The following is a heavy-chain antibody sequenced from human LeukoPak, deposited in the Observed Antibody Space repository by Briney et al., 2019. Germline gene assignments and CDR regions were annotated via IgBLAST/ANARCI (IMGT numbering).Heavy chain of an antibody. CDR1: GVSISSDDYL. Sequence: PSETLSLTCTVSGVSISSDDYLWGWIRQPPGKGLEWIASVSYSGTVYYNPSLESRVTISLDTSKKQFSLTMNSVTAADTALYYCARGRPYNSGEPPWFDAWGQGTLVTVSS. V-gene: IGHV4-39*07. CDR2: VSYSGTV. D-gene: IGHD6-19*01. J-gene: IGHJ5*02. CDR3: ARGRPYNSGEPPWFDA.